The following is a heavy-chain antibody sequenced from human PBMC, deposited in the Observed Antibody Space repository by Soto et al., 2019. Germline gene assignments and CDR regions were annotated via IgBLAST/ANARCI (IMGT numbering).Heavy chain of an antibody. Sequence: EVQLVESGGGLVQPGGSLRLSCAVSGFIFSDHYMDWVRQAPGKGLEWVARSRNKADGYITEYAVSVRGRFTVSRDDSKDSLYLQMNSLKTEDTAVYRCARAYALHGLDVWGQGTTVTVSS. CDR2: SRNKADGYIT. CDR1: GFIFSDHY. D-gene: IGHD2-21*01. J-gene: IGHJ6*02. V-gene: IGHV3-72*01. CDR3: ARAYALHGLDV.